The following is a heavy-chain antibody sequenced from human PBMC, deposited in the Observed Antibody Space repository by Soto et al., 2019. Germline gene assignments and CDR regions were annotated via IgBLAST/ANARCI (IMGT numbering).Heavy chain of an antibody. V-gene: IGHV1-18*01. CDR3: AREEGPPSSNWFDP. J-gene: IGHJ5*02. CDR1: GYTFTGYG. CDR2: ISAYNGNT. Sequence: ASVKVSCKASGYTFTGYGISWVRQAPGQGLEWMGWISAYNGNTNYAQKHQGRVTMTTDTSTSTAYMELSSLRSEDTAVYYCAREEGPPSSNWFDPWGQGTLVTVSS.